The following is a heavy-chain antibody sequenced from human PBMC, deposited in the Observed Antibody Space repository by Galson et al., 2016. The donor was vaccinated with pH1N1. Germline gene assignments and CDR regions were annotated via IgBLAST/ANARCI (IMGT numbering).Heavy chain of an antibody. CDR1: GFAFDDFA. V-gene: IGHV3-9*01. J-gene: IGHJ4*02. CDR2: ISWNSNSI. CDR3: AKGAGRYYFGSGSFKY. Sequence: SLRLSCAASGFAFDDFAMHWVRHVPGKGLEWVSGISWNSNSIGYADSVKGRFTISRDSAKKSLFLQMNSLRVEDTALYYCAKGAGRYYFGSGSFKYWGQGTQVTVSS. D-gene: IGHD3-10*01.